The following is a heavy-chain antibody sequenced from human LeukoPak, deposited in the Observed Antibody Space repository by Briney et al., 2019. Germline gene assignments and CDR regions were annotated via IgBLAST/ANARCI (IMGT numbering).Heavy chain of an antibody. J-gene: IGHJ5*02. V-gene: IGHV4-39*01. CDR3: ARALGYCSGGSCTRGYNWFDP. D-gene: IGHD2-15*01. CDR1: GGSISSSDYY. CDR2: IYYGGST. Sequence: PSETLSLTCTVSGGSISSSDYYWGWIRQPPGRGLEWIGSIYYGGSTYYNPSLKSRVTISVDTSMNQFSLKLSFVTTADTAVYYCARALGYCSGGSCTRGYNWFDPWGQGTLVTVPS.